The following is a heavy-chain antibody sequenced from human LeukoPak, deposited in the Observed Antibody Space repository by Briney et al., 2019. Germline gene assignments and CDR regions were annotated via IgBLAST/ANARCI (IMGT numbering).Heavy chain of an antibody. D-gene: IGHD6-19*01. CDR3: ARVSTLGEQWPIDY. Sequence: ASVKVSCKASGGTFSSYAISWVRQAPGQGLEWMGGIIPIFGTANYAQKFQGRVTITADESTSTAYMELSSLRSEDTAVYYCARVSTLGEQWPIDYWGRGTLVTVSS. CDR2: IIPIFGTA. CDR1: GGTFSSYA. V-gene: IGHV1-69*13. J-gene: IGHJ4*02.